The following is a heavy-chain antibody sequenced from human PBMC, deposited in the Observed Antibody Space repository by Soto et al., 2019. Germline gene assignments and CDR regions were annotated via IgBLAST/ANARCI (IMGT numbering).Heavy chain of an antibody. CDR3: AKERGTYGNYYYYMDV. CDR2: ISGSGGST. CDR1: GFTFSSYA. Sequence: GGSLRLSCAASGFTFSSYAMSWVRQAPGKGLEWVSAISGSGGSTYYADSVKGRFTISRDNSKNTLYLQMNSLRAEDTAVYYCAKERGTYGNYYYYMDVWGKGTTVTVSS. D-gene: IGHD3-16*01. J-gene: IGHJ6*03. V-gene: IGHV3-23*01.